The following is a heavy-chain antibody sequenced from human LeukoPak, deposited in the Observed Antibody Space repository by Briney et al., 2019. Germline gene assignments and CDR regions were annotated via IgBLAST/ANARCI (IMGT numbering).Heavy chain of an antibody. CDR2: IKQDGSEK. J-gene: IGHJ4*02. Sequence: GGSLRLSCAASGFSFSRYWMSWVRQVPRKGLEWVANIKQDGSEKYYVDSVKGRFTISRDNAKNSLYLQMNSLRAEDTAVYNCARIGYSSSSLDFWGRGTLVTVSS. V-gene: IGHV3-7*03. CDR1: GFSFSRYW. D-gene: IGHD6-6*01. CDR3: ARIGYSSSSLDF.